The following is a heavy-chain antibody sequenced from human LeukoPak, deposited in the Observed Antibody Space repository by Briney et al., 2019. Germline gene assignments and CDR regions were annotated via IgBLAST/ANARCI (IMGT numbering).Heavy chain of an antibody. D-gene: IGHD4-11*01. CDR1: GDSVSSGY. J-gene: IGHJ1*01. CDR3: AGRGHSYSRD. V-gene: IGHV4-4*09. Sequence: KPSETLSLSCTVSGDSVSSGYWTWIRQSPGKGLEWIGYISDSGITDYNPSLKSRLTISVDTSNNKFSLNLHSVTAADTAVYYCAGRGHSYSRDWGQGILVTVSS. CDR2: ISDSGIT.